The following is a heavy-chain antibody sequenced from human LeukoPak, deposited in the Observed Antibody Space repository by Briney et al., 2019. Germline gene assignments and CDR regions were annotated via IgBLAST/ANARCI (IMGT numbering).Heavy chain of an antibody. D-gene: IGHD6-19*01. V-gene: IGHV3-33*01. CDR3: ARYNSGWYLS. J-gene: IGHJ5*02. CDR2: IWYDGSNK. Sequence: PGGSLRLSCAASGFTFSSYGMHWVRQAPGKGLEWVAVIWYDGSNKYCADSVKGRFTISRDNSKNTLYLQMDSLRAEDTAVYYCARYNSGWYLSWGQGTLVTVSS. CDR1: GFTFSSYG.